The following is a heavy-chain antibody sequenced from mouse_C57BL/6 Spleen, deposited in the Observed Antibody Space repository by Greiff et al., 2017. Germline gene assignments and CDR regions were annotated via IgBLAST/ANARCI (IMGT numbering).Heavy chain of an antibody. D-gene: IGHD1-3*01. CDR2: IDPNRGGT. V-gene: IGHV1-72*01. CDR1: GYTFTSYW. CDR3: ARAWSSGY. Sequence: QVQLQQPGAELVKPGASVKLSCKASGYTFTSYWMHWVKQRPGRGLEWIGRIDPNRGGTKYNEKFKSKATLTVDKLSSTAYVQLSSLASEDSAVYYCARAWSSGYWGQGTALTVSS. J-gene: IGHJ2*01.